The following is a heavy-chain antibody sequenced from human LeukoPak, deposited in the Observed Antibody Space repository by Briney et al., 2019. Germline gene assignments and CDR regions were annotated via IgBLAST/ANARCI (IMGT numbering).Heavy chain of an antibody. V-gene: IGHV4-34*01. D-gene: IGHD2-2*01. CDR3: ARDVTIVVARSYWYFDL. J-gene: IGHJ2*01. Sequence: SETLSLTCAVYGGSFSGYYWSWIRQPPGKGLEWIGEINHSGSTNYNPSLKSRVTISVDTSKTQFSLKLSSVTAADTAVYYCARDVTIVVARSYWYFDLWGRGTLVTVSS. CDR2: INHSGST. CDR1: GGSFSGYY.